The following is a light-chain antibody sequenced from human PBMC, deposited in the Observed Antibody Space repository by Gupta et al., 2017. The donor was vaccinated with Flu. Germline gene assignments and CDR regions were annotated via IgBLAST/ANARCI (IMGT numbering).Light chain of an antibody. CDR2: AAS. Sequence: AVLMTQSPSSVSASVGDRLTITCRASRDIGKDLGWYQQKAGKAPQLLIFAASRLQSGVPSRFSGSGSGSDFTLTITSLQPEDYATYYCRQNDCFPQTFGQGTRVEVK. J-gene: IGKJ1*01. CDR3: RQNDCFPQT. V-gene: IGKV1-6*01. CDR1: RDIGKD.